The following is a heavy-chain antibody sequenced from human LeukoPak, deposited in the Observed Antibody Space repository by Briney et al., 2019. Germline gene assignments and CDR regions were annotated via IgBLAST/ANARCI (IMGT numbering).Heavy chain of an antibody. CDR1: GYTFTTYA. D-gene: IGHD1-1*01. V-gene: IGHV1-3*01. Sequence: VASVKVSCKASGYTFTTYAMHWVRQAPGQRLEWMGWINGDNGNTKYSQKFQGRVTMTTDTSTSTAYMELRSLRSDDTAVYYCARAPERLGWFDPWGQGTLVTVSS. CDR2: INGDNGNT. J-gene: IGHJ5*02. CDR3: ARAPERLGWFDP.